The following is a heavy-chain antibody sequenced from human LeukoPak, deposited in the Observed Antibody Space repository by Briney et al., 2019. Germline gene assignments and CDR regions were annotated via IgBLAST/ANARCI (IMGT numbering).Heavy chain of an antibody. Sequence: PGGSLRLSCAASGFTFSSYSMNWVRQAPGKGLEWVSYISSSSSTIYYADSVKGRFTISRDNAKNSLYLQMNSLRDEDTAVYYCARGGGYCSSTSCPGNWFDPWGQGTLVTVSS. D-gene: IGHD2-2*01. V-gene: IGHV3-48*02. J-gene: IGHJ5*02. CDR1: GFTFSSYS. CDR3: ARGGGYCSSTSCPGNWFDP. CDR2: ISSSSSTI.